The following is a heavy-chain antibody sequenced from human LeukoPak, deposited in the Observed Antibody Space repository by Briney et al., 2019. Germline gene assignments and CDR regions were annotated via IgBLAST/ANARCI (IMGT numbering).Heavy chain of an antibody. CDR3: ARLAAASPGY. CDR2: ISSDTTNK. V-gene: IGHV3-30*10. J-gene: IGHJ4*02. CDR1: GFPFVAYA. D-gene: IGHD3-16*01. Sequence: GKSLRLSCATSGFPFVAYALHWVRQAPDKGLEWVAVISSDTTNKYYMDSVKGRFTISRDNSKNTLYLQMDSLRLEDTAVYYCARLAAASPGYWGQGTLVTVSS.